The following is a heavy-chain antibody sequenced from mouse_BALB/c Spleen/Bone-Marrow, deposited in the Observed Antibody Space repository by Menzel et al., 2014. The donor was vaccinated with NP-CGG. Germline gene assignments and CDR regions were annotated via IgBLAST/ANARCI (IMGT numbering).Heavy chain of an antibody. CDR3: ARSGNFFDY. CDR2: ITSSGHT. CDR1: GYSITSAYA. J-gene: IGHJ2*01. D-gene: IGHD3-1*01. V-gene: IGHV3-2*02. Sequence: EVQRVESGPGLMKPSQSLSLTCTVTGYSITSAYAWNWIRQFPGDKLEWMGYITSSGHTSYNPSLKSRISITRDTSKNQFFLQLNSVTTEDTATYFCARSGNFFDYWGQGTTPTVSS.